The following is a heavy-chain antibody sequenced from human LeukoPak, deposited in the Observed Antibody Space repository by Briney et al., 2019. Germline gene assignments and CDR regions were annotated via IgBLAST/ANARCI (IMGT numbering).Heavy chain of an antibody. CDR3: ARGTPRGAFDI. J-gene: IGHJ3*02. CDR1: GYSFVGYG. D-gene: IGHD2-2*01. Sequence: ASVKVSCKASGYSFVGYGITWVRQAPGQGLEWMGWFNPENGNTNYAQKFQGRVTITADKSTSTAYMELSSLRSEDTAVYYCARGTPRGAFDIWGQGTMVTVSS. CDR2: FNPENGNT. V-gene: IGHV1-18*01.